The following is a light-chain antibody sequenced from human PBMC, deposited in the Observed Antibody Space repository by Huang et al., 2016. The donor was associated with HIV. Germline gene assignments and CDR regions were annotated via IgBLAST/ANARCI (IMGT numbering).Light chain of an antibody. Sequence: EIVLTQSPGTLSLSPGERATLSCRASQIFSSSYLSWYQQKPGQAPTLLIYGASSRATVIADRFSGSGSGTDFTLTISRLEPEDFAVYYCQQYGSSPQTFGQGTKVEIK. CDR2: GAS. V-gene: IGKV3-20*01. J-gene: IGKJ1*01. CDR1: QIFSSSY. CDR3: QQYGSSPQT.